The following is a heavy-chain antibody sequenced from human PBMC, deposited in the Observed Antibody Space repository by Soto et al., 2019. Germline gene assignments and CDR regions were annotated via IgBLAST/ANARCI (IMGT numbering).Heavy chain of an antibody. CDR2: IIPILRMA. Sequence: QVQLVQSGAEVKMPGSSVKVSCTASGGTFTSYTFSWVRQVPGQGLEWMGRIIPILRMADFAKKFQGRVTMNADESTSTVYMKLSSLRSEDTAVYYCATSYGSGSAPSAYWGPGTLVTVS. CDR3: ATSYGSGSAPSAY. V-gene: IGHV1-69*02. CDR1: GGTFTSYT. D-gene: IGHD3-10*01. J-gene: IGHJ4*02.